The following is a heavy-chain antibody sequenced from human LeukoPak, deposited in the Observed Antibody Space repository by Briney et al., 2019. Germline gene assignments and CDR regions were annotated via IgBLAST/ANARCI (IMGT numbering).Heavy chain of an antibody. CDR2: ISSGSNYI. J-gene: IGHJ4*02. CDR1: GFTFSSYS. D-gene: IGHD3-22*01. CDR3: ARYDSSGYSPLDY. Sequence: GGSLRLSCAASGFTFSSYSMNWVRQAPGKGLEWVSSISSGSNYIYYADSVKGRFTISRDNAKNSLYLQMNSLRAEDTAVYYCARYDSSGYSPLDYWGQGTLVTVSS. V-gene: IGHV3-21*01.